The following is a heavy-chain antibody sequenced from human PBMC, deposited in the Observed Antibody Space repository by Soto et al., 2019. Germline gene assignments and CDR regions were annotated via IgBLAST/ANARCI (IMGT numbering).Heavy chain of an antibody. J-gene: IGHJ6*02. CDR3: VRERTIFGVAPGGGVDV. CDR1: GGSISTSDYT. D-gene: IGHD3-3*01. CDR2: VYHSVAT. Sequence: QLQLQESGSGLIKPSQTLSLTCAVSGGSISTSDYTWSWIRQPPGRGLEWIGSVYHSVATHYMPSLKNRLTMSLDKSKNQFSLDLTSVTDADTAVYYCVRERTIFGVAPGGGVDVWGQGTTVTVSS. V-gene: IGHV4-30-2*01.